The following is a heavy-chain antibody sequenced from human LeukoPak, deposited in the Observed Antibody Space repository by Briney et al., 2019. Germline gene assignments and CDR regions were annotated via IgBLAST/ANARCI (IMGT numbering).Heavy chain of an antibody. Sequence: PGGSLRLSCAASGFTFGNYGLTWVRQAPGKGLEWVSSISGSSSYIYYADSVKGRFTISRDNARNSLYLQMNSLRAEDTAVYYCARDGERYCSGGSCSHIGHWGQGTLVSVSS. D-gene: IGHD2-15*01. CDR1: GFTFGNYG. J-gene: IGHJ4*02. V-gene: IGHV3-21*01. CDR3: ARDGERYCSGGSCSHIGH. CDR2: ISGSSSYI.